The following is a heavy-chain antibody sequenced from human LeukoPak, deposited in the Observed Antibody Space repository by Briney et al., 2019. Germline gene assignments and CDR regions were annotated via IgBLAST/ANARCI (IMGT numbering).Heavy chain of an antibody. CDR3: ARAIRGRWFGDPAYYFDY. Sequence: GGSLRLSCAASGSTFSSYEMNWVRQAPGKGLEWVSYISSSSSYIYYADSVKGRFTISRDNAKNSLYLQMNSLRAEDTAVYYCARAIRGRWFGDPAYYFDYWGQGTLVTVSS. CDR1: GSTFSSYE. D-gene: IGHD3-10*01. CDR2: ISSSSSYI. V-gene: IGHV3-21*05. J-gene: IGHJ4*02.